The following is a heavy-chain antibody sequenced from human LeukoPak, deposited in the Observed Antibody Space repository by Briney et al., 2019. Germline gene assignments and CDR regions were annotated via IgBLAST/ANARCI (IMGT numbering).Heavy chain of an antibody. V-gene: IGHV6-1*01. CDR3: AREKRTDYYGSGSYQPFDP. CDR2: TYYRSKWYN. J-gene: IGHJ5*02. Sequence: SQTLSLTCTISGDSVSSNSAAWNWIRQSPSRGLEWLGRTYYRSKWYNDYAVSVKSRITINPDTSKNQFSLQLNSVTPEDTAVYYCAREKRTDYYGSGSYQPFDPWGQGTLVTVSS. D-gene: IGHD3-10*01. CDR1: GDSVSSNSAA.